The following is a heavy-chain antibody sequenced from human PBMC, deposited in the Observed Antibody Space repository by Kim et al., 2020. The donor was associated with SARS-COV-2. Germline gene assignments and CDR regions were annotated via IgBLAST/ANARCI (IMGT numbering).Heavy chain of an antibody. Sequence: GGSLRLSCAASGFTFSSYSMNWVRQAPGKGLEWVSSISSSSSYIYYADSVKGRFTISRDNAKNSLYLQMNSLRAEDTAVYYCARSAHYDFWSGYLTERNWFDPWGQGTLVTVSS. CDR2: ISSSSSYI. J-gene: IGHJ5*02. CDR3: ARSAHYDFWSGYLTERNWFDP. D-gene: IGHD3-3*01. V-gene: IGHV3-21*01. CDR1: GFTFSSYS.